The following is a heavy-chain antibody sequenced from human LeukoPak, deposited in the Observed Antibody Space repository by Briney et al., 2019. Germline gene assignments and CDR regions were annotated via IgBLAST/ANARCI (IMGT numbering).Heavy chain of an antibody. V-gene: IGHV4-4*07. D-gene: IGHD4-17*01. CDR2: LHPTDRYT. CDR3: ARDGASNYGDYWYFDL. CDR1: YGSITSYF. J-gene: IGHJ2*01. Sequence: PSETLSLTYTFSYGSITSYFLTWVRQSAGKGLEFIGRLHPTDRYTNYNPSLRSRVSMSLDTSKKQLSLELTSVTAADTAVYYCARDGASNYGDYWYFDLWGRGTLVTVSS.